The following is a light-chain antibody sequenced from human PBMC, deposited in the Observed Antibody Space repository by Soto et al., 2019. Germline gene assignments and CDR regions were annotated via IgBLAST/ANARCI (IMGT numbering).Light chain of an antibody. CDR3: QVWDIMTDNYV. CDR2: YDS. Sequence: SYELTQSPSVSVAPEKTATITCGGNNIGNKRVHWYRQKPGQAPVLLISYDSDRPSGIPERFAGSNSGNTATLTISRVEAGHEADYSCQVWDIMTDNYVFGSGTKLTVL. J-gene: IGLJ1*01. CDR1: NIGNKR. V-gene: IGLV3-21*04.